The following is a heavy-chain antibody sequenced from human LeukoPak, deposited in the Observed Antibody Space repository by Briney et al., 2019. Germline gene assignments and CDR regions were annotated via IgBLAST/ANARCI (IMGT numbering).Heavy chain of an antibody. J-gene: IGHJ4*02. V-gene: IGHV3-30*18. D-gene: IGHD2-15*01. CDR2: ISYDGSNK. CDR3: AKDCSGGSCYGRGGY. Sequence: PGRSLRLSCAASGFTFSSYGMNWVRQAPGKGLEWVAVISYDGSNKYYADSVKGRFTISRDNSKNTLYLQMNSLRAEDTAVYYCAKDCSGGSCYGRGGYWDQGTLVTVSS. CDR1: GFTFSSYG.